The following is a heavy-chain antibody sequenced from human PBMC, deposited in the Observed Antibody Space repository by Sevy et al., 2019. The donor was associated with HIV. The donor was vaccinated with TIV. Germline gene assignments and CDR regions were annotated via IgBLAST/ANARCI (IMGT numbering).Heavy chain of an antibody. CDR1: EFIFNDAW. J-gene: IGHJ5*02. CDR3: TTKDRDCSGIGCQIS. CDR2: IKSNIDGAAI. V-gene: IGHV3-15*01. D-gene: IGHD2-15*01. Sequence: GGSLRLSCVASEFIFNDAWMHWVRQAPGKGLEWVGRIKSNIDGAAIDYAEPVKGRFTISRDDSKNTVFLQMNSLKSEDTAVYFCTTKDRDCSGIGCQISWGQGTQVTVSS.